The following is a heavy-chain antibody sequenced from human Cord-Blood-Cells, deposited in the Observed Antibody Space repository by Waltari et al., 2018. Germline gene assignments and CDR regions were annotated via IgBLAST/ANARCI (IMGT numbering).Heavy chain of an antibody. CDR2: INHSGST. J-gene: IGHJ4*02. CDR1: GGSFSGYY. D-gene: IGHD4-17*01. Sequence: QVQLQQWGAGLLKPSETLSLTCAVYGGSFSGYYWSWIRQPPGKGLEWIEEINHSGSTNYNPSLKSRVTISVDTSKNQFSLKLSSVTAADTAVYYCARGRTVTNRYFDYWGQGTLVTVSS. V-gene: IGHV4-34*01. CDR3: ARGRTVTNRYFDY.